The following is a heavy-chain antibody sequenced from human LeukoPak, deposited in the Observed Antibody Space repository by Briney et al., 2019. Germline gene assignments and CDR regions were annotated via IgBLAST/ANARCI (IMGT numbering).Heavy chain of an antibody. CDR2: IYHSGST. CDR3: ATVEMATITPTTGFDY. Sequence: PSETLSLTCTVSGYSISSGYYWGWIRRPPGKGLEWIGSIYHSGSTYYNPSLKSRVTISVDTSKNQFSLKLSSVTAADTAVYYCATVEMATITPTTGFDYWGQGTLVTVSS. J-gene: IGHJ4*02. D-gene: IGHD5-24*01. CDR1: GYSISSGYY. V-gene: IGHV4-38-2*02.